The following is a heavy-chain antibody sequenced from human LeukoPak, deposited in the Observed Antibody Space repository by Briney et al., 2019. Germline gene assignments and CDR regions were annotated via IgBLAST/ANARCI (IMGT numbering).Heavy chain of an antibody. CDR3: AREGTAGTNLNSFDP. Sequence: SETLSLTCTVSGGSTSSYYWSWIRQPPGKGLEWIGYISYSGSTNFNPSLKSRVTISVDTSKNQFSLKLSSVTAADTAVYYCAREGTAGTNLNSFDPWGQGTLVSVSS. V-gene: IGHV4-59*01. D-gene: IGHD1-1*01. J-gene: IGHJ5*02. CDR2: ISYSGST. CDR1: GGSTSSYY.